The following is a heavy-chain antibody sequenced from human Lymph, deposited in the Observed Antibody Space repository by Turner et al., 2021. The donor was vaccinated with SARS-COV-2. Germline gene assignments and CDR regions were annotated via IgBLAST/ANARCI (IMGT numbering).Heavy chain of an antibody. CDR3: ARHKGGRLDH. J-gene: IGHJ4*02. Sequence: QVPLVESGGGVVQPGGSLRLPCAASGFTFRNSGMHWGRQGPGKGLGLGSVIWIYGSNKSYYDYSKGRFIITRDNYKNTLYLQMNSLRAEDTAVYYCARHKGGRLDHWGQGTRVTVSS. CDR1: GFTFRNSG. D-gene: IGHD3-16*01. CDR2: IWIYGSNK. V-gene: IGHV3-33*01.